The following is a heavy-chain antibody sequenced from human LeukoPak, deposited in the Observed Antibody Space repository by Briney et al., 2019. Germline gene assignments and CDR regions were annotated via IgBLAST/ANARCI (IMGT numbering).Heavy chain of an antibody. CDR2: IRYGGSNK. CDR1: GFTFSSYG. J-gene: IGHJ3*02. V-gene: IGHV3-30*02. Sequence: PGGSLRLSCAASGFTFSSYGMHWVRQAPGKGLEWVAFIRYGGSNKYYADSVKGRFTISRDNSKNTLYLQMNSLRAEDTAVYYCAKGRCSSTSCYPRGYDAFDIWGQGTMVTVSS. CDR3: AKGRCSSTSCYPRGYDAFDI. D-gene: IGHD2-2*01.